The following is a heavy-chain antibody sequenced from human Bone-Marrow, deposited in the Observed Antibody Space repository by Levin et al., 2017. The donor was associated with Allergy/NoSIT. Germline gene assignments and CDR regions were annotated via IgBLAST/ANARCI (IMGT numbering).Heavy chain of an antibody. J-gene: IGHJ4*02. CDR2: LHYTGTA. Sequence: KSSETLSLTCSVSGDSIIKNNYYWAWIRQPPGKGLQWLGSLHYTGTAYYNASLRSRVAISVDTSKNQFSLKLTSMTASDASVYFCVRHSGIGSTLYYFDSWGQGTPVVVSS. V-gene: IGHV4-39*01. CDR1: GDSIIKNNYY. D-gene: IGHD3-10*01. CDR3: VRHSGIGSTLYYFDS.